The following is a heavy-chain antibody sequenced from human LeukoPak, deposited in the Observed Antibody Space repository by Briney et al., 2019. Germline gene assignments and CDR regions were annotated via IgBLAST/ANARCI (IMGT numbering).Heavy chain of an antibody. D-gene: IGHD1-26*01. CDR2: LYSGGMT. CDR3: ARMFGGNYYGYYFDY. J-gene: IGHJ4*02. V-gene: IGHV3-53*01. Sequence: PGGSLRLSCAASGFTVNNYYMTWVRQAPGKGLECVSILYSGGMTYYADSVKGRFTISTDTSKNTVNLQMSSLRAEDTAIYYCARMFGGNYYGYYFDYWGQGSMLTVSS. CDR1: GFTVNNYY.